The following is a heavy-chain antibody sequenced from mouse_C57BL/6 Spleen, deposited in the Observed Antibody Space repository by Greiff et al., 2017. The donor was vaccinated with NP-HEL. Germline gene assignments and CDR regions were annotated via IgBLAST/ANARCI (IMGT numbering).Heavy chain of an antibody. CDR2: IYPGSGNT. V-gene: IGHV1-76*01. Sequence: QVQLQQSGAELVRPGASVKLSCKASGYTFTDYYINWVKQRPGQGLEWIARIYPGSGNTYYNEKFKGKATLTAEKSSSTAYMQLSSLTSEDSAVYFCARGTAVVASGDYWGQGTSVTVSS. CDR1: GYTFTDYY. CDR3: ARGTAVVASGDY. J-gene: IGHJ4*01. D-gene: IGHD1-1*01.